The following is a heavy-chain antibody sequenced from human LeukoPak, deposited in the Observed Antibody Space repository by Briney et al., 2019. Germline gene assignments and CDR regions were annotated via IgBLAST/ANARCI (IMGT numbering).Heavy chain of an antibody. Sequence: GGSLRLSCAASGFIFSDYYMSWIRQAPGKGLEWVSYISSSGSTIYYADSVKGLFTISRDNAKNSLYLQMNSLRAEDTAVYYCARVTNWNDLDVWGQGTTVTVSS. CDR3: ARVTNWNDLDV. CDR1: GFIFSDYY. CDR2: ISSSGSTI. J-gene: IGHJ6*02. V-gene: IGHV3-11*01. D-gene: IGHD1-20*01.